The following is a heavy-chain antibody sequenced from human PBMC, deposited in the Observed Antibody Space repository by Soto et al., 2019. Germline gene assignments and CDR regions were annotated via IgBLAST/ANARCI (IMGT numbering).Heavy chain of an antibody. CDR2: IYYSGST. D-gene: IGHD3-3*01. Sequence: QVQLQESGPGLVKPSQTLSLTCTVSGGSISSGDYYWSWIRQPPGKGLEWIGYIYYSGSTYYNPSLQSRVTIPVDTSKDQFSLKLSSVTAADTAVYYCARVIRITIFGVGYYYYYGMDVWGQGTTVTVSS. V-gene: IGHV4-30-4*01. CDR3: ARVIRITIFGVGYYYYYGMDV. CDR1: GGSISSGDYY. J-gene: IGHJ6*02.